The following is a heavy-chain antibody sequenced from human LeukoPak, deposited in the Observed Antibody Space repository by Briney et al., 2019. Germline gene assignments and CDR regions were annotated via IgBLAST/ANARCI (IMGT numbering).Heavy chain of an antibody. D-gene: IGHD3-10*01. CDR2: ISGSGGST. CDR1: GFTFSSYA. Sequence: AGGSLRLSCAASGFTFSSYAMSWVRQAPGKRLEWVSAISGSGGSTYYADSVKGRFTISRDNSKNTLYLQMNSLRAEDTAVYYCAKGPTPSRLLWFDYWGQGTLVTVSS. V-gene: IGHV3-23*01. CDR3: AKGPTPSRLLWFDY. J-gene: IGHJ5*01.